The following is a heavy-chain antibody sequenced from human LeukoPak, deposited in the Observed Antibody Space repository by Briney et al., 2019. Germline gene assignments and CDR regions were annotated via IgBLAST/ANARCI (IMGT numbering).Heavy chain of an antibody. CDR1: GGSISFYY. Sequence: SETLSLTCTVSGGSISFYYWSWIRQPPGKGLEWIGNIYYSGSTNYNPSLKSRVTISVDTSKNQFPMKLSSVTAADTALFYCARLGGGYAFFDYWGQGTLVTVSS. V-gene: IGHV4-59*01. CDR3: ARLGGGYAFFDY. J-gene: IGHJ4*02. D-gene: IGHD5-12*01. CDR2: IYYSGST.